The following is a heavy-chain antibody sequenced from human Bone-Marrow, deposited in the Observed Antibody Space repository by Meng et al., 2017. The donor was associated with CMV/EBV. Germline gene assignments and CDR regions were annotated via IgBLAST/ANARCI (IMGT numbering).Heavy chain of an antibody. CDR1: GDYA. J-gene: IGHJ4*02. Sequence: GDYATSWFRQAPGKGLEWVSFIKSKAYGGTTEYAASVKGRFTISRDDSKSIAYLQMNSLKTEDTAVYYCTTTYTPYYGSGSYRGFDHWGQGTLVTVSS. CDR2: IKSKAYGGTT. V-gene: IGHV3-49*03. D-gene: IGHD3-10*01. CDR3: TTTYTPYYGSGSYRGFDH.